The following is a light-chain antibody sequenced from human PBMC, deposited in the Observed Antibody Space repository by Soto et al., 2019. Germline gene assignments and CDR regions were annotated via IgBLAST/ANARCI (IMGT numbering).Light chain of an antibody. J-gene: IGKJ1*01. Sequence: DVHMSQSPSSLTASLGDRVTVTXRASQGTRRDFGGYQQKPGXAPKXXXDYXSSLRSGGPSRFSGSGSGTEFTLTISSLQPEDFATYYCLQHNSDTRTFGQGTKVDI. CDR3: LQHNSDTRT. V-gene: IGKV1-17*01. CDR2: YXS. CDR1: QGTRRD.